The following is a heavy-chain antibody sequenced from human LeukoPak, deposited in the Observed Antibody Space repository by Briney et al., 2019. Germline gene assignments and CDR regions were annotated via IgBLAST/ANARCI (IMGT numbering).Heavy chain of an antibody. J-gene: IGHJ4*02. CDR1: GFTFSRYW. Sequence: GGSLRFSCAVSGFTFSRYWLGWVRQAPGKGREWVANMNQGGSEKYYVVSVKGRFIIYRDNAKNSLYLQMNRLRVDDTAVYYCGRDRGPNTYDYWGQGTLVTVSS. V-gene: IGHV3-7*01. CDR2: MNQGGSEK. D-gene: IGHD3-10*01. CDR3: GRDRGPNTYDY.